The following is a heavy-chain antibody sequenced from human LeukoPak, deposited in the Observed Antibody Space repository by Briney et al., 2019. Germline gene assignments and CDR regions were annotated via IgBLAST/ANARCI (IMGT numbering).Heavy chain of an antibody. V-gene: IGHV3-7*01. CDR2: VKPDGSEK. D-gene: IGHD3-22*01. J-gene: IGHJ4*02. Sequence: PGGSLRLSCAASGFTFSSYWMTWVRQAPVKGLEWVAHVKPDGSEKSYVDSVKGRFTISRDNAQNSLYLQMNCLRAEDTAVYYCARDRGYYVFDYWGQGALVTVSS. CDR1: GFTFSSYW. CDR3: ARDRGYYVFDY.